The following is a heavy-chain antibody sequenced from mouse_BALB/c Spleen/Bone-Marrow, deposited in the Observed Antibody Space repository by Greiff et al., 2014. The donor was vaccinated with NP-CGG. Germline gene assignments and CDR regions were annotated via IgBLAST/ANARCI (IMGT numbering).Heavy chain of an antibody. CDR2: ISSGGSYT. CDR1: GFTFSNYG. J-gene: IGHJ1*01. Sequence: DVKLVESGGDLVKPGGSLKLSCAVSGFTFSNYGMSWVRQTPDKRLEWVATISSGGSYTYYPDSLKGRFTISRDNAKNTLYLQMSSLKSEDTAMYYCASPHYYNSSPWWYFDVWGAGTTVTVSS. CDR3: ASPHYYNSSPWWYFDV. D-gene: IGHD1-1*01. V-gene: IGHV5-6*02.